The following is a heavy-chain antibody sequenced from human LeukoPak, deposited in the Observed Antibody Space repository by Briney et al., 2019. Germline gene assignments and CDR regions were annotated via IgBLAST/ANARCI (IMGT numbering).Heavy chain of an antibody. CDR2: INESGAT. V-gene: IGHV4-34*01. D-gene: IGHD1-1*01. CDR3: ARYVPVKTGPTRASFDY. J-gene: IGHJ4*02. CDR1: GGSFNDYD. Sequence: SETLSLTCSVYGGSFNDYDWSWVRQAPGRGLQWIGEINESGATNCDPSLKSRVTMSIDTSKSQFSLSLRSVTAADTAVYFCARYVPVKTGPTRASFDYWGQGILVSVSS.